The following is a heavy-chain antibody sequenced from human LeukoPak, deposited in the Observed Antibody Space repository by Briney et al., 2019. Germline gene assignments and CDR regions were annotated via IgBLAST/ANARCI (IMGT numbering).Heavy chain of an antibody. Sequence: GGSLRRSCAASGFTFSSYAMHWVRQAPGKGLEYVSAISSNGGSTYYANSVKGRFTISRDNSKNTLYLQMGSLRAEDMAVYYCARDSGGSGSYSRYNWFDPWGQGTLVTVSS. D-gene: IGHD3-10*01. J-gene: IGHJ5*02. CDR2: ISSNGGST. V-gene: IGHV3-64*01. CDR1: GFTFSSYA. CDR3: ARDSGGSGSYSRYNWFDP.